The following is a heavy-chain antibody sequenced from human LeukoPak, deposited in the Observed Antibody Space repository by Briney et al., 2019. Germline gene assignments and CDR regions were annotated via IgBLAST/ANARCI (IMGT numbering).Heavy chain of an antibody. Sequence: ALVKVSCKASGYTFTSYGISWVRQAPGQGREWMGWISAYNGNTNYAQKLQGRVTMTTDTSTSTAYMELRSLRSGDTAVYYCARGNYDFWSGLQPCDYWGRGTLVSVSS. CDR2: ISAYNGNT. CDR1: GYTFTSYG. D-gene: IGHD3-3*01. CDR3: ARGNYDFWSGLQPCDY. V-gene: IGHV1-18*01. J-gene: IGHJ4*02.